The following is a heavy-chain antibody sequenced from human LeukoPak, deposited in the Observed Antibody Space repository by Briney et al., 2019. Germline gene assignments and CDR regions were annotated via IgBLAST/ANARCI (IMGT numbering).Heavy chain of an antibody. CDR1: GGSLSSGGYY. J-gene: IGHJ5*02. D-gene: IGHD3-9*01. V-gene: IGHV4-31*03. CDR2: IYYSGIT. Sequence: PSETLSLTCTVSGGSLSSGGYYWSWLRQHPGKGLEWIGYIYYSGITYYNPSLKSRVTISVDTSKNQFSLKLSSVTAADTAVYYCAGLELRYFLDPWGQGTLVTVSS. CDR3: AGLELRYFLDP.